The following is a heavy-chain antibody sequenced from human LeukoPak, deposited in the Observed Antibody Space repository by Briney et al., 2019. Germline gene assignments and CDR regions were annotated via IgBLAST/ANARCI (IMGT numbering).Heavy chain of an antibody. D-gene: IGHD6-13*01. CDR3: ASLPIAAAGTWTYYFDY. Sequence: SETLSLTCAVYGGSFSGYYWSWIRQPPGKGLEWIGEINHSGSTNYNPSLKSRVTISVDTSKNQFSLKLSSVTAADTAVYYCASLPIAAAGTWTYYFDYWGQGTLATVSS. J-gene: IGHJ4*02. CDR1: GGSFSGYY. CDR2: INHSGST. V-gene: IGHV4-34*01.